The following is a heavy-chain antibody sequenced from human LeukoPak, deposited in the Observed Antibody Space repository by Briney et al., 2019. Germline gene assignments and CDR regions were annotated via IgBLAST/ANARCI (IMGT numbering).Heavy chain of an antibody. V-gene: IGHV3-15*01. D-gene: IGHD6-13*01. CDR1: GFPFINAW. Sequence: PGGPPLLSCAASGFPFINAWMSWVRQAPGTGLECLGRIKSKNDGGSTDYAAPVKGRFTISIDDSKNTLYLQMNSLKTEDTAVYYCTTSLSQQLVLWGYFAFDIWGQGTMVTVSS. CDR3: TTSLSQQLVLWGYFAFDI. CDR2: IKSKNDGGST. J-gene: IGHJ3*02.